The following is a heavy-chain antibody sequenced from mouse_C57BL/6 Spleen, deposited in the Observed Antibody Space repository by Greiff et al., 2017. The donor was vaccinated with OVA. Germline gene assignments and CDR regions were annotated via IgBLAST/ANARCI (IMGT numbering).Heavy chain of an antibody. J-gene: IGHJ3*01. CDR1: GYTFTSSG. CDR3: SIYYGSNPFAY. D-gene: IGHD1-1*01. V-gene: IGHV1-81*01. Sequence: VQLQQSGAELARPGASVKLSCKASGYTFTSSGISWVKQRTGQGLEWIGEIYPRSGNTNYNEKFKGKATLTEDKSYSTAYMELRSLTSEDSAVYFCSIYYGSNPFAYWGQGTLVTVSA. CDR2: IYPRSGNT.